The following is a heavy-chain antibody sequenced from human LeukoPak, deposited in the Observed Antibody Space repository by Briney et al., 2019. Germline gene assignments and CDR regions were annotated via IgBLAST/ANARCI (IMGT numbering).Heavy chain of an antibody. Sequence: ASVKVSCKASGYTFTSYFMHWVRQAPGQGLDWMGIINPSGGSTSYAQKFQGRVTMTRDTSTSTVYMELSSLRSEDTAVYYCAREGPYSDSSRSRFDYWGQGTLVTVSS. V-gene: IGHV1-46*01. CDR2: INPSGGST. J-gene: IGHJ4*02. D-gene: IGHD6-6*01. CDR3: AREGPYSDSSRSRFDY. CDR1: GYTFTSYF.